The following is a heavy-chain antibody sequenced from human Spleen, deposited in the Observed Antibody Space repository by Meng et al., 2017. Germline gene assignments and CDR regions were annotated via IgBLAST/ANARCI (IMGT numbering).Heavy chain of an antibody. Sequence: QLVQSGAGGTKPGPSVKVTCKASGVTLGSYAISWVRQAPGQGLEWMGGIIPIFGTANYAQKFQGRVTITTDESTSTAYMELSSLRSEDTAVYYCARDGRGWDTTSAFDIWGQGTMVTVSS. V-gene: IGHV1-69*05. CDR2: IIPIFGTA. CDR1: GVTLGSYA. CDR3: ARDGRGWDTTSAFDI. D-gene: IGHD1-26*01. J-gene: IGHJ3*02.